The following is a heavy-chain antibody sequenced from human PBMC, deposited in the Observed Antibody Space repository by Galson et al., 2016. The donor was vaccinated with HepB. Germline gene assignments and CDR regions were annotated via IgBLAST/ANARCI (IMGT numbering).Heavy chain of an antibody. CDR1: GYRFSIHW. CDR2: IYPGDSDT. D-gene: IGHD2-8*01. V-gene: IGHV5-51*01. CDR3: AKLGYCSNGVCPENYFDL. J-gene: IGHJ4*02. Sequence: QSGAEVKKPGESLRISCQGSGYRFSIHWIAWVRQVPGEGPEWMGIIYPGDSDTRYSTAFRGQVTMSVDKSINTAYLQLSGLEASDTAIYYCAKLGYCSNGVCPENYFDLWGQGTLVTVS.